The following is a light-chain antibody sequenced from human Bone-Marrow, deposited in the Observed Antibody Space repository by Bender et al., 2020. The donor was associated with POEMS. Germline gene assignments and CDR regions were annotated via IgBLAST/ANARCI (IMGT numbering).Light chain of an antibody. V-gene: IGLV1-44*01. Sequence: QSVLTQPPSASGTPGQRVTISFSGSISNIGTNPLNWYQQLPGTAPKLLIYINNQRPSGVPDRFSGSKSGTSASLAISGLQSEDEADYYCAAWEDSLNGWVFGGGTKLTVL. CDR1: ISNIGTNP. J-gene: IGLJ3*02. CDR3: AAWEDSLNGWV. CDR2: INN.